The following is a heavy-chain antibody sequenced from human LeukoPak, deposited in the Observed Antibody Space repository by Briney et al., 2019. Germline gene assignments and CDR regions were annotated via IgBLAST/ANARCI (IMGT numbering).Heavy chain of an antibody. CDR3: AKVSVWSVRAFDV. CDR2: ITESGGGT. CDR1: GFTFSSYT. Sequence: GGSLRLSCAASGFTFSSYTMSWVRQAPGKGLEWISGITESGGGTYYAESVRGRFTFSRDNSKNTLYLQMNSLRAEDTAVYYCAKVSVWSVRAFDVWGQGTMVTVSS. D-gene: IGHD2-21*01. V-gene: IGHV3-23*01. J-gene: IGHJ3*01.